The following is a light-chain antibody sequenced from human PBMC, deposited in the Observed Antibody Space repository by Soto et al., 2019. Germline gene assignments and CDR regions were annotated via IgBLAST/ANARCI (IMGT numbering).Light chain of an antibody. V-gene: IGKV3-15*01. CDR1: QSINAH. CDR2: GAS. CDR3: QQYNTWLWT. Sequence: EVVMTQSPATLSVSPGERVTLSCRASQSINAHLAWYQQKPGQAPRLLIHGASTRATGIPARFSGSGFGTEFIHAISSLQSEDFAIHYCQQYNTWLWTFGQGTKVEI. J-gene: IGKJ1*01.